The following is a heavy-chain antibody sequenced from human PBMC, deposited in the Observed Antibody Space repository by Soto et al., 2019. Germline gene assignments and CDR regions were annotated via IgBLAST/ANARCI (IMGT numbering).Heavy chain of an antibody. CDR1: GYTFTSYA. V-gene: IGHV1-3*01. CDR2: INAGNGNT. CDR3: ARPLFKYGDFRHFSY. J-gene: IGHJ4*02. Sequence: GASVKVSCKASGYTFTSYAMHWVRQAPGQRLEWMGWINAGNGNTKYSQKFQGRVTITRDTSASTAYMELSSLRSEDTAMYYCARPLFKYGDFRHFSYWGQGTQVTVSS. D-gene: IGHD4-17*01.